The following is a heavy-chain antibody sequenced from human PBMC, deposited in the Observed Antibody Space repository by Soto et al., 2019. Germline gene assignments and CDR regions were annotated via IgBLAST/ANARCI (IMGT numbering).Heavy chain of an antibody. D-gene: IGHD3-3*01. J-gene: IGHJ5*02. CDR3: ARRVSDYWFDP. CDR2: IYYSGST. Sequence: QLQLQESGPGLVKPSETLSLTCTVSGGSISSSSYYWGWIRQPPGKGLKWIGSIYYSGSTYYNPSLKSRAPISIDKSKNQFSLKLSSVTAADTAVYYCARRVSDYWFDPWGQGTLVTVSS. V-gene: IGHV4-39*01. CDR1: GGSISSSSYY.